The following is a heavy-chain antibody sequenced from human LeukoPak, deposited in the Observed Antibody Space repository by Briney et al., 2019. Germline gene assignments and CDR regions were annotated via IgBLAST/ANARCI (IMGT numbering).Heavy chain of an antibody. CDR3: AKWNSGYDYYFDY. Sequence: GGSLRLSCAASGFTFSSYAMSWVRQAPGKGLEWVSAISGSGGSTYYADSVKGRFTISRDNSKNTLYLQMNSLRAEDRAVYYCAKWNSGYDYYFDYWGQGTLVTVSS. CDR1: GFTFSSYA. D-gene: IGHD5-12*01. CDR2: ISGSGGST. J-gene: IGHJ4*02. V-gene: IGHV3-23*01.